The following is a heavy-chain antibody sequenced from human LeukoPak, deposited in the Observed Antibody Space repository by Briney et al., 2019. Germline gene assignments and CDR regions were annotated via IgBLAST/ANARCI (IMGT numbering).Heavy chain of an antibody. CDR1: GGTFSSYA. CDR2: IIPILGIA. Sequence: ASVKVSCKASGGTFSSYAISWVRQAPGQGLEWMGRIIPILGIANYAQKFQGRVTITADKSTSTAYMELSSLRSEDTAVYYCARVLRLSDYYGMDVWGQGTTVTVSS. V-gene: IGHV1-69*04. J-gene: IGHJ6*02. D-gene: IGHD3-16*01. CDR3: ARVLRLSDYYGMDV.